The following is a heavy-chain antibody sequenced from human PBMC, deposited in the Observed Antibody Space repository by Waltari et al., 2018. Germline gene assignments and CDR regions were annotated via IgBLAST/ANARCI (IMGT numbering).Heavy chain of an antibody. CDR1: GYSISSGYY. V-gene: IGHV4-38-2*01. Sequence: QVQLQESGPGLVKPSETLSLTCAVSGYSISSGYYWGWTRQPPGKGLEWIGSIYHSGSTYAIPSLKSRVTISVDTSKNQFSLKLSSVTAADTAVYYCASVGSGDGAFDIWGQGTMVTVSS. D-gene: IGHD5-12*01. CDR3: ASVGSGDGAFDI. CDR2: IYHSGST. J-gene: IGHJ3*02.